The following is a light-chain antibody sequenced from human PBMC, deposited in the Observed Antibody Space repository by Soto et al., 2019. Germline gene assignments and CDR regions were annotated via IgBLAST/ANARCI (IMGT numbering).Light chain of an antibody. CDR3: PHYNTWPWT. Sequence: ETVMTQSPATLSVSPGERATLSCRASQSVNSNLAWYQHKLGQAPRVLIFGASTRATGIPARFSGGGSGTEFIVNISCLQSEDFAVYYSPHYNTWPWTFGQGTKVEIK. J-gene: IGKJ1*01. CDR1: QSVNSN. V-gene: IGKV3-15*01. CDR2: GAS.